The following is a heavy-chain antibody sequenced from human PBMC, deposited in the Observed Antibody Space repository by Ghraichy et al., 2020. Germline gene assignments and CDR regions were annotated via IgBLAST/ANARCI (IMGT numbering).Heavy chain of an antibody. CDR3: ARDVKLVALGSGSWYVGWFDP. V-gene: IGHV4-4*02. Sequence: SETLSLTCAVSGGSISSSNWWSWVRQPPGKGLEWIGEIDHSGRTNYNPSLKSRVTISVDKSNNQFSLKLNSVTAADTAVYYCARDVKLVALGSGSWYVGWFDPWGQGTLVTVSS. CDR1: GGSISSSNW. D-gene: IGHD6-13*01. CDR2: IDHSGRT. J-gene: IGHJ5*02.